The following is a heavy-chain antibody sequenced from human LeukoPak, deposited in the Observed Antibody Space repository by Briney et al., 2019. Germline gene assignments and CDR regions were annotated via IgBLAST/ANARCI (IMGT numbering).Heavy chain of an antibody. CDR3: AKDGAVSGYFDN. V-gene: IGHV3-30*18. CDR2: ISYDGSNK. Sequence: PGGSLRLSCAASGFTFSNYGLHWVRQAPDKGLEWVAIISYDGSNKYFADSVKGRFTISRDNSKNTLYLQMNSLRAEDTAVYYCAKDGAVSGYFDNWGQGTLVTVSS. D-gene: IGHD6-19*01. CDR1: GFTFSNYG. J-gene: IGHJ4*02.